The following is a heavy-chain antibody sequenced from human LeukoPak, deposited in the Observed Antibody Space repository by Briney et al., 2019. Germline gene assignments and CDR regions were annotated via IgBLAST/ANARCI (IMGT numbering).Heavy chain of an antibody. D-gene: IGHD2-21*01. V-gene: IGHV3-30-3*01. CDR2: ISYDGSNK. CDR3: ARTICGGDCSQDWFDP. J-gene: IGHJ5*02. Sequence: LPGGSLRLSCAASGFTFSSYAMHWVRQAPGKGLEWVAVISYDGSNKYYADSVKGRFTISRDNSKNTLYLQMNSLRAEDTAVYYCARTICGGDCSQDWFDPWGQGTLVTVSS. CDR1: GFTFSSYA.